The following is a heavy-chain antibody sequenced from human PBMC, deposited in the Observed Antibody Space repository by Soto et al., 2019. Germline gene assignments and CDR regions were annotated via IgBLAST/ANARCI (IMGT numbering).Heavy chain of an antibody. Sequence: GGSLRLSCAASGFTFSSYAMSWVRQAPGKGLEWVSAISGSGGSTYYADSVKGRFTISRDNSKNTLYLQMNSLRAEDTAIYYCAKDRYDSSGAARYYYYGMDVWGQGTTVTVSS. CDR2: ISGSGGST. J-gene: IGHJ6*02. D-gene: IGHD3-22*01. CDR1: GFTFSSYA. CDR3: AKDRYDSSGAARYYYYGMDV. V-gene: IGHV3-23*01.